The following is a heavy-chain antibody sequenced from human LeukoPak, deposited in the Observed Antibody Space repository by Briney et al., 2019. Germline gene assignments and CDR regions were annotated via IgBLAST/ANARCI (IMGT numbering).Heavy chain of an antibody. CDR2: ISYDGSNK. CDR3: ARDPATYSSGRWGGFDY. D-gene: IGHD6-19*01. CDR1: GFTFSTYA. V-gene: IGHV3-30-3*01. Sequence: GGSLRLSCAASGFTFSTYAVHWVRQAPGKGLEWVAVISYDGSNKYYTDSVKGRFTISRDNSKNTLYLQMSSLRTEDTAVYYCARDPATYSSGRWGGFDYWGQGTLVTVSS. J-gene: IGHJ4*02.